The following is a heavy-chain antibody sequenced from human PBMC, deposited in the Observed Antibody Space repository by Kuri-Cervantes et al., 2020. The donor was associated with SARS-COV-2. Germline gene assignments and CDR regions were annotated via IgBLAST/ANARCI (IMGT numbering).Heavy chain of an antibody. CDR3: AGGREEYSSSPDYYYYYMDV. Sequence: ASVNVSCKASGYTFTGYYMHWVRQAPGQGLEWMGWINPNSGGTNYAQKFQGRVTMTRDTSISTAYMELSSLRSEDTAVYYCAGGREEYSSSPDYYYYYMDVWGKGTTVTVSS. CDR2: INPNSGGT. V-gene: IGHV1-2*02. D-gene: IGHD6-6*01. J-gene: IGHJ6*03. CDR1: GYTFTGYY.